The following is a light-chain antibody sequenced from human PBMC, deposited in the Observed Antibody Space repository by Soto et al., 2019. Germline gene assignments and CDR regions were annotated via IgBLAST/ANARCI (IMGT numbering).Light chain of an antibody. CDR3: QQRSNWPLT. Sequence: EIVLTQSPATLSLSPGERATLSCRASQSVGSYLAWYQQKPGQAPRLLIYDASSRATGIPARFSGSGSGTDFTLTISSLEPEDFAVYYCQQRSNWPLTFGAGTKVDIK. CDR2: DAS. CDR1: QSVGSY. J-gene: IGKJ4*01. V-gene: IGKV3-11*01.